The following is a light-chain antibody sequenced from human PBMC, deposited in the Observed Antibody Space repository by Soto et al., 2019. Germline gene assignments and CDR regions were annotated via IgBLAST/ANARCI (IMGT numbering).Light chain of an antibody. J-gene: IGKJ1*01. CDR3: QQYGSSGT. V-gene: IGKV3-20*01. Sequence: VLTQFPGTQSSYHGERAILSCRASQIVSNNYLAWYQQKPGQAPRLLIYGASNRATGIPDRFSGSGSGTDFTLTISRLEPEDFAVYYCQQYGSSGTFGQGTKVEIK. CDR1: QIVSNNY. CDR2: GAS.